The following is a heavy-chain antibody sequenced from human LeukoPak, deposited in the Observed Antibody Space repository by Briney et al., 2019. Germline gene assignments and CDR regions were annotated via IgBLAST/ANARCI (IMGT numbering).Heavy chain of an antibody. CDR1: GFTFSSYW. CDR3: ARGVTTVVTLEWNAFDI. D-gene: IGHD4-23*01. CDR2: IKQDGSEK. Sequence: GGSLRLSCAASGFTFSSYWMSWVRQAPGKGLEWVANIKQDGSEKYYVDSVKGRFTISRANAKNSLYLQMNSLRAEDTAVYYWARGVTTVVTLEWNAFDIWGQGTMVTVSS. J-gene: IGHJ3*02. V-gene: IGHV3-7*01.